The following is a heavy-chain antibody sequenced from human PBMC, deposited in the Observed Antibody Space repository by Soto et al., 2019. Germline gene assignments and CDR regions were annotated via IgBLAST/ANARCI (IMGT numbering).Heavy chain of an antibody. V-gene: IGHV3-33*01. Sequence: GGSLRLSCAASGFTFSSYGMHWVRQAPGKGLEWVAVIWYDGSNKYYADSVKGRFTISRDNSKNTLYLQMNSLRAEDTAVYYCARPHYGSSGTLWFDPWGQGTLVTVSS. J-gene: IGHJ5*02. D-gene: IGHD3-10*01. CDR1: GFTFSSYG. CDR3: ARPHYGSSGTLWFDP. CDR2: IWYDGSNK.